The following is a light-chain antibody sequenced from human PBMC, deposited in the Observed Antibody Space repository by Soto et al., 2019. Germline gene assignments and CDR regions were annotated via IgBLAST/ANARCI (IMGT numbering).Light chain of an antibody. J-gene: IGKJ5*01. CDR1: RSVSSN. Sequence: EIVMTQSPATLSVSPGERVTLSCRASRSVSSNLAWYQQKPGQAPRLLIFGASIRATGIPARFSGSGSGTEFPLAISSLQSEDFAIYYCQQYDSWPPITFGQGTRLDIK. V-gene: IGKV3-15*01. CDR3: QQYDSWPPIT. CDR2: GAS.